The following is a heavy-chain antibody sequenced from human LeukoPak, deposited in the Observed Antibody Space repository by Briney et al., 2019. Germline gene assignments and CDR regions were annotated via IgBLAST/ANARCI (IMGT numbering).Heavy chain of an antibody. V-gene: IGHV3-73*01. J-gene: IGHJ4*02. CDR1: GFTFSGSA. CDR3: TSSSNHLGY. Sequence: PGGALRLSCAASGFTFSGSALHWVRQASGKGLEWVGRIRSKANSYATAYAASVKGRFTISRDDSKNTAYLQMNSLKTEDTAVYYCTSSSNHLGYWGQGTLVTVSS. D-gene: IGHD6-6*01. CDR2: IRSKANSYAT.